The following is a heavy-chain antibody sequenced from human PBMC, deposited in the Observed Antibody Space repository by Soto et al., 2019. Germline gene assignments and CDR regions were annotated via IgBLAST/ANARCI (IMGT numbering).Heavy chain of an antibody. CDR2: IYPGDSDT. CDR1: GYSFTSHW. Sequence: EVQLVQSGAEVKKPGESLKISCKGSGYSFTSHWIGWVRQMPGKGLEWMGIIYPGDSDTRYSPSFEGQVTISADKSISTAYLQWSSRKASDTAMYYCARRMVRGVIFFDFWGQGTLVTVSS. J-gene: IGHJ4*02. V-gene: IGHV5-51*01. D-gene: IGHD3-10*01. CDR3: ARRMVRGVIFFDF.